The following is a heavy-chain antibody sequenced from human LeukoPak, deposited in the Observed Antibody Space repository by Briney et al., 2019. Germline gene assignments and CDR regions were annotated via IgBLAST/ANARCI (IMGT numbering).Heavy chain of an antibody. CDR2: INPSGGST. J-gene: IGHJ4*02. Sequence: ASVKVSCKASGYTFTSYYMHWVRQAPGQGLEWMRIINPSGGSTSYAQKFQGRVTMTRDMSTSTVYMELSSLRSEDTAVYYCARDYGGNSILDYWGQGTLVTVSS. D-gene: IGHD4-23*01. V-gene: IGHV1-46*01. CDR1: GYTFTSYY. CDR3: ARDYGGNSILDY.